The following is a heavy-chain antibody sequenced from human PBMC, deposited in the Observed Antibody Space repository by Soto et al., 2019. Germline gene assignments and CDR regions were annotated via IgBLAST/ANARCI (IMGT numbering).Heavy chain of an antibody. D-gene: IGHD3-3*01. Sequence: GGSLRLSCAASGFTFSSHEMNWVRQAPEKGLEWVSAISGSGGSTYYADSVKGRFTISRDNSKNTLYLQMNSLRAEDTAVYYCAKGNDFWRGPMDVWGQGTTVTVSS. CDR1: GFTFSSHE. CDR2: ISGSGGST. V-gene: IGHV3-23*01. J-gene: IGHJ6*02. CDR3: AKGNDFWRGPMDV.